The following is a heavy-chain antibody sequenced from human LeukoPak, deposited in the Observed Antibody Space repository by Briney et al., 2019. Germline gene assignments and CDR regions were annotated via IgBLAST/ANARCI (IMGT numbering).Heavy chain of an antibody. CDR1: GGSISSYY. CDR3: ARAQYYFDS. J-gene: IGHJ4*02. Sequence: LSLTCTVSGGSISSYYWSWIRQAPGKGLEWLSYITSTSSYTNYADSVKGRFTISRDNAKKLVYLQMNSLRVEDTAVYYCARAQYYFDSWGQGALVTVSS. CDR2: ITSTSSYT. V-gene: IGHV3-11*06.